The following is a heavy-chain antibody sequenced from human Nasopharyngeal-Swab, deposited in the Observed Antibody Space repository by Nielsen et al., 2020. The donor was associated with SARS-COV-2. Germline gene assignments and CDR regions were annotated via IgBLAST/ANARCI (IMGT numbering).Heavy chain of an antibody. V-gene: IGHV3-30*18. CDR3: AKGWGGIYYFDY. Sequence: GGSLRLSCAASGFTFSSYGMHWVRQAPGKGLEWVAVISYDGSNKYYADSVKGRFTISRDNSKNTLYLQMSSLRAEDTAVYYCAKGWGGIYYFDYWGQGTLVTVSS. CDR1: GFTFSSYG. J-gene: IGHJ4*02. D-gene: IGHD7-27*01. CDR2: ISYDGSNK.